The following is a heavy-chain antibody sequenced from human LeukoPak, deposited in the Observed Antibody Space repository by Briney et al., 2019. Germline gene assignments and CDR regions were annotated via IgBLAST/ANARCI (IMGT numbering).Heavy chain of an antibody. Sequence: SDTLPLTCTVSGYSISSGYYWVWIRQPPVNRLEWIGRIYHSGSTYYNPSLKSRVTISVDTSKNHFSLKLSSVTAADTAVYYCARRVHYYDTSGYSYYFDYWGQGTLVTVSS. CDR3: ARRVHYYDTSGYSYYFDY. V-gene: IGHV4-38-2*02. D-gene: IGHD3-22*01. J-gene: IGHJ4*02. CDR1: GYSISSGYY. CDR2: IYHSGST.